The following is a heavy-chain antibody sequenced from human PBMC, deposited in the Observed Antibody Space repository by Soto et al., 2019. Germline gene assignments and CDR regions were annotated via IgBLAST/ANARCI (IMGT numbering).Heavy chain of an antibody. CDR3: ARAHYCSGDPSYLISFTY. CDR1: GFSFSTYS. D-gene: IGHD2-15*01. Sequence: QHGGSLRLSCAASGFSFSTYSMNWVRQAPGKGLEWVSFISSSGDTIHYADSVKGRFTVSRDNAKNSLYLQMNSLRDEDTAVYYGARAHYCSGDPSYLISFTYGGQGPQVT. V-gene: IGHV3-48*02. J-gene: IGHJ4*02. CDR2: ISSSGDTI.